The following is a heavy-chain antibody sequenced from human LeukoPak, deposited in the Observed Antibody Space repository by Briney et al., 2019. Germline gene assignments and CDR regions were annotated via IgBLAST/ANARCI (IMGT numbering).Heavy chain of an antibody. D-gene: IGHD6-19*01. CDR3: ARKLAGHYFDY. CDR1: GFTFSSYA. V-gene: IGHV3-30*01. CDR2: ISYDGSNK. J-gene: IGHJ4*02. Sequence: PGRALRLSCSASGFTFSSYASHSGRQAPGKGLERVAVISYDGSNKYYADSVKGRFTISRDNSKNTLYLQMNSLRAEDTAVYYCARKLAGHYFDYWGQGTLVTVSS.